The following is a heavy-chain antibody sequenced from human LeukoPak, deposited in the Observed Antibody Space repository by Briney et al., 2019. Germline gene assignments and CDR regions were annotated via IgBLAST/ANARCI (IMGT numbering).Heavy chain of an antibody. Sequence: EGSLRLSCAASGFTFSSYGMHWVRQAPGKGLEWVAFIRYDGSNKYYADSVKGRFTISRDNSKNTLYLQMNSLRAEDTAVYYCAKDPSSIMITFGGPSSYWGQGTLVTVSS. V-gene: IGHV3-30*02. CDR1: GFTFSSYG. CDR3: AKDPSSIMITFGGPSSY. CDR2: IRYDGSNK. D-gene: IGHD3-16*01. J-gene: IGHJ4*02.